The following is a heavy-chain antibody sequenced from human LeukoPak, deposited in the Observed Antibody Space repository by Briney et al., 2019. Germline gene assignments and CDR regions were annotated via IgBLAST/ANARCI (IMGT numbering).Heavy chain of an antibody. CDR2: IHHSGST. V-gene: IGHV4-34*01. J-gene: IGHJ4*02. Sequence: PLETLSLTCVVSGESFCSYYWSSIRHSPGKGLERIGEIHHSGSTKYNPSLKSRVTISVDTSKNQFSLKLSSVTAADTAVYYCARGTSDRRSSSCLDYWGQGSLVTVSS. D-gene: IGHD2-2*01. CDR3: ARGTSDRRSSSCLDY. CDR1: GESFCSYY.